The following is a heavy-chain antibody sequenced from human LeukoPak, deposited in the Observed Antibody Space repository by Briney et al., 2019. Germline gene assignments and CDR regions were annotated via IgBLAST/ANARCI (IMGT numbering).Heavy chain of an antibody. CDR3: ARVGGYDSSEEADQYYYYMDV. D-gene: IGHD5-12*01. V-gene: IGHV1-69*01. CDR2: IIPIFGTA. Sequence: GSSVKVSCKASGGTFSSYAISWVRQAPGQGLEWMGGIIPIFGTANYAQKFQGRVTITADESTSTAYMELSSLRSEDTAVYYCARVGGYDSSEEADQYYYYMDVWGKGTTVTVSS. J-gene: IGHJ6*03. CDR1: GGTFSSYA.